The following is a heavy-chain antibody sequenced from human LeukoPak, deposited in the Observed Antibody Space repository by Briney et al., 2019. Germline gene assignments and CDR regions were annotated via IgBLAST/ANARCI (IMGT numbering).Heavy chain of an antibody. J-gene: IGHJ4*02. CDR2: IYYSGST. D-gene: IGHD3-10*01. CDR3: ARGYGSGSYYTN. CDR1: VGSIISYY. Sequence: SETLSLTCTVSVGSIISYYWSWIRQPQGRGLEGIGYIYYSGSTNYNPSLKSRVTISVDTSKNQFSLKLSSVTAADTAVYYCARGYGSGSYYTNWGQGTLVTVSS. V-gene: IGHV4-59*01.